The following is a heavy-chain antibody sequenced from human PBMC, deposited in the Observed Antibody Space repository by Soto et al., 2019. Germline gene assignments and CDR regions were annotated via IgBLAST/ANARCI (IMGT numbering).Heavy chain of an antibody. J-gene: IGHJ4*02. D-gene: IGHD1-26*01. V-gene: IGHV3-30-3*01. CDR3: ARDGWELAYFDY. CDR2: ISYDGSNK. Sequence: QVQLVESGGGVVQPGRSLRLSCAASGFTFNSYAMHWVRQAPGKGLEWVAVISYDGSNKYYADSVKGRFTISRDNSKNTLYLQINSLRAEDTAVYYCARDGWELAYFDYWGQGTLVTVSS. CDR1: GFTFNSYA.